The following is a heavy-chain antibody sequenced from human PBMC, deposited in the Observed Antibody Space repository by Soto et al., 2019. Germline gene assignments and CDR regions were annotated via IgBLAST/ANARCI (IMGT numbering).Heavy chain of an antibody. J-gene: IGHJ4*02. D-gene: IGHD3-9*01. CDR2: IIPIFGTA. CDR1: GGTFSSYA. CDR3: AKDPSTGSADY. V-gene: IGHV1-69*13. Sequence: SVKVSCKASGGTFSSYAISWVRQAPGQGLEWMGGIIPIFGTANYAQKFQGRVTITADESTSTAYMELSSLRAEDTAMYYCAKDPSTGSADYWGQGTQVTVSS.